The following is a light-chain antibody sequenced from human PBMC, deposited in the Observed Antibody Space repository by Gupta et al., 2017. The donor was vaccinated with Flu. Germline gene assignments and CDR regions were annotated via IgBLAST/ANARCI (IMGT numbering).Light chain of an antibody. CDR2: KAS. Sequence: DIQMTQSPSTLSASVGDRVTITCRASQSISSWLAWYQQKPEKAPKLLIYKASSLESGVPSRFSGSGSGTEFTLTISSLQPDDFATYYCQQYKRYRWTFGQGTXVEIK. CDR3: QQYKRYRWT. CDR1: QSISSW. J-gene: IGKJ1*01. V-gene: IGKV1-5*03.